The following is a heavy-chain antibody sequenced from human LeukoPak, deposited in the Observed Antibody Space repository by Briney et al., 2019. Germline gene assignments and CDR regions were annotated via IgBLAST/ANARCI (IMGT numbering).Heavy chain of an antibody. V-gene: IGHV3-23*01. J-gene: IGHJ6*02. Sequence: GGSLRLSCAASGFTFSSYAMSWVRQAPGKGLEWVSAISGSGGSTYYADSVRGRFTISRDNSKNTLYLQMNSLRAEDTAVYYCAKDLGRIQTYGMDVWGQGTTVTVSS. CDR3: AKDLGRIQTYGMDV. CDR2: ISGSGGST. CDR1: GFTFSSYA.